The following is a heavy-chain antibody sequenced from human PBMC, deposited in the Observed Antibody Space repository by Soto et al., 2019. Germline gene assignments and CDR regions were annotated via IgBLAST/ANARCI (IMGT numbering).Heavy chain of an antibody. CDR2: ISGSGGST. CDR3: AKVRGYSSGWYPKYDY. Sequence: GGSLRLSCAASGFTFSSYAMSWVRQAPGKGLEWVSAISGSGGSTYYADSVKGRFTISRDNSKNTLYLQMNSLRAEDTAVYYCAKVRGYSSGWYPKYDYWGQGTLVTVSS. V-gene: IGHV3-23*01. J-gene: IGHJ4*02. CDR1: GFTFSSYA. D-gene: IGHD6-19*01.